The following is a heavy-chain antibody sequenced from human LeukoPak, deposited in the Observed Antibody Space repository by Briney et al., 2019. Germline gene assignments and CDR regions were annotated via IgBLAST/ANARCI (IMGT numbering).Heavy chain of an antibody. CDR1: GFTFSSYG. CDR2: IRYDGSSK. J-gene: IGHJ4*02. D-gene: IGHD1-1*01. Sequence: GGSLRLSCAASGFTFSSYGMHWVRQAPGKGLEWVAFIRYDGSSKFYADSVKARFTISRDNSGNTVYLQMNSLRAEDTAVYYCAKSRSGSANWALQIFDNWGQGALVTVSS. V-gene: IGHV3-30*02. CDR3: AKSRSGSANWALQIFDN.